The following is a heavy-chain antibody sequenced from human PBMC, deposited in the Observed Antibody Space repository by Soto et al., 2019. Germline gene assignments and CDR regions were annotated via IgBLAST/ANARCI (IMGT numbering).Heavy chain of an antibody. J-gene: IGHJ3*01. CDR2: IFGSGITT. Sequence: EVQLLESGGGLVQPGGSLRLSCAASGFDFSSDVMNWVRQIPGKGLEWVASIFGSGITTYYADSVKGRFTISRDISKNTLYLKLNSLRAEDSALYYCAKSQSGSFFAAFDLWGQGSLVTVSS. V-gene: IGHV3-23*01. D-gene: IGHD1-26*01. CDR3: AKSQSGSFFAAFDL. CDR1: GFDFSSDV.